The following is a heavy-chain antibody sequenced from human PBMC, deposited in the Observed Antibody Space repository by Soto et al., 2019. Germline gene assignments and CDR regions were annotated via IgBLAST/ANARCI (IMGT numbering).Heavy chain of an antibody. CDR3: ARSFPWLQDHAFDI. V-gene: IGHV5-51*01. CDR2: IYPGDSDT. CDR1: GYSFTSFW. J-gene: IGHJ3*02. Sequence: PGVFIQICSKGSGYSFTSFWIGRVRQMPGKGLEWMGIIYPGDSDTRYSPSFQGQVTISADKSISTAYLQWSSLKASDTAMYYCARSFPWLQDHAFDIWGQGTIVTVSS. D-gene: IGHD5-12*01.